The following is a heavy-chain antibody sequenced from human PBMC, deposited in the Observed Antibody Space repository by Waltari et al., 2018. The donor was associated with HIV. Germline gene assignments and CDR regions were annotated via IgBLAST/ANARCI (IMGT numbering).Heavy chain of an antibody. V-gene: IGHV1-46*01. CDR2: INPRGDNT. D-gene: IGHD3-22*01. Sequence: QVQLVQSGAEVKKPGASVKVSCKASGYTFTSYYMHWVRQAPGQGLEWMGIINPRGDNTSYAQKFQGRVTMTRDTSTSTGYMELSSLRSEDTAVYYCARAQPGPSSAFDYWGQGTLVTVSS. CDR1: GYTFTSYY. CDR3: ARAQPGPSSAFDY. J-gene: IGHJ4*02.